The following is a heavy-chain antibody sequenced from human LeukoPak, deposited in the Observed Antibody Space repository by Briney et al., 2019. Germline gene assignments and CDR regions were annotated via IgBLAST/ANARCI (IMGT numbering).Heavy chain of an antibody. CDR1: GGSFSGYY. J-gene: IGHJ4*02. D-gene: IGHD3-10*01. Sequence: SETLSLTCAVYGGSFSGYYWSWIRQPPGKGLEWIGEINHSGSTNYNPSLKSRVTMSVDKSKNQLSLKMRSVTAADTAVYFCARGEDLWFGDYWGQGILVTVSS. V-gene: IGHV4-34*01. CDR2: INHSGST. CDR3: ARGEDLWFGDY.